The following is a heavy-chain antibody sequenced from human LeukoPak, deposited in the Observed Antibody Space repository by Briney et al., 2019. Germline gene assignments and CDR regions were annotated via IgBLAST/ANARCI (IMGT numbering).Heavy chain of an antibody. Sequence: KPSETLSLTCTVSGGSISSYYWSWIRQPPGKGLEWIGYIYYSGSTNYNPSLKSRVTISVDTSKNQFALKLSSVTAAHTAVYYCASRRTSWSYFDYWGQGTLVTVSS. J-gene: IGHJ4*02. V-gene: IGHV4-59*01. CDR2: IYYSGST. CDR3: ASRRTSWSYFDY. D-gene: IGHD2-2*01. CDR1: GGSISSYY.